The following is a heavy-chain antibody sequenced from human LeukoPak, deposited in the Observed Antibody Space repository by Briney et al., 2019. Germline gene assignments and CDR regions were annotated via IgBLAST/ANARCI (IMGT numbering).Heavy chain of an antibody. CDR2: ISSNGGST. V-gene: IGHV3-64D*06. CDR1: GFTFSSYA. CDR3: VNEVGTYYYGMDV. Sequence: GGSLILSCSASGFTFSSYAMHWVRQAPGKGLEYVSAISSNGGSTYYADSVKGRFTISRDNSKNTLYLQMSSLRAEDTAVYYCVNEVGTYYYGMDVWGQGTTVTVSS. D-gene: IGHD1-1*01. J-gene: IGHJ6*02.